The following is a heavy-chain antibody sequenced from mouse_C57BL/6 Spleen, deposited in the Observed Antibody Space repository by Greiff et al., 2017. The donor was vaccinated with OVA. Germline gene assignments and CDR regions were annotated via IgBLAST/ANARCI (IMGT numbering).Heavy chain of an antibody. V-gene: IGHV1-81*01. Sequence: VQLVESGAELARPGASVKLSCKASGYTFTSYGISWVKQRTGQGLEWIGEIYPRSGNTYYNEKFKGKATLTADKSSSTAYMELRSLTSEDSAVYFCARRDVDYFDYWGQGTTLTVSS. CDR1: GYTFTSYG. CDR2: IYPRSGNT. CDR3: ARRDVDYFDY. D-gene: IGHD3-3*01. J-gene: IGHJ2*01.